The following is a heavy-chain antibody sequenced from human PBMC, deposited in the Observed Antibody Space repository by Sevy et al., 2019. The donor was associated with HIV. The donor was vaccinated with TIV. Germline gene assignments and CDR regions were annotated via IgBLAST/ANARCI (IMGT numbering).Heavy chain of an antibody. D-gene: IGHD1-26*01. CDR3: AKLGIHTGTSNGMEY. CDR2: ISNSGGDT. CDR1: GFNFRTYG. J-gene: IGHJ4*02. V-gene: IGHV3-23*01. Sequence: GGSLRLSCAASGFNFRTYGMSWVRQAPGKGLEWVSVISNSGGDTHYADSVKGRFTISRDNSKDTLYLQMNSLRPEDTAVYYCAKLGIHTGTSNGMEYWGQGTLVTVSS.